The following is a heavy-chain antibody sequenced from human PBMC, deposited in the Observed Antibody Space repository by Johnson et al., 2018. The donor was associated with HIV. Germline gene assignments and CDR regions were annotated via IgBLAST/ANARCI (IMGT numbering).Heavy chain of an antibody. V-gene: IGHV3-74*01. CDR1: GFTVSSNY. CDR3: ARELSHDAFDI. D-gene: IGHD3-3*02. Sequence: VQLVESGGGLVQPGGSLRLSCAASGFTVSSNYMSWVRQAPGKGLVWVSRVNSDGSSLSYADSVKGRFTISRDNAKNTLYLQMNSLRAEDTAAYYCARELSHDAFDIWGPGTMVIVSS. CDR2: VNSDGSSL. J-gene: IGHJ3*02.